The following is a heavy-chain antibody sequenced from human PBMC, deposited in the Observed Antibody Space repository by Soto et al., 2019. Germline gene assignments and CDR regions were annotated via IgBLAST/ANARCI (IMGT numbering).Heavy chain of an antibody. CDR1: GYTFTSYD. D-gene: IGHD7-27*01. V-gene: IGHV1-2*04. J-gene: IGHJ3*02. CDR2: INPNSGGT. Sequence: ASVKVSCKASGYTFTSYDINWVRQATGQGLEWMGWINPNSGGTNYAQKFQGWVTMTRDTSISTAYMELSRLRSDDTAVYYCARGGWGSDAFDIWGQGTMVTVSS. CDR3: ARGGWGSDAFDI.